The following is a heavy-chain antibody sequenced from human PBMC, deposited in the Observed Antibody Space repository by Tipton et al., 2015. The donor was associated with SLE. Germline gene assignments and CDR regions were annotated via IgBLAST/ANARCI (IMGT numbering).Heavy chain of an antibody. CDR3: ARGFLYDGFQV. J-gene: IGHJ1*01. CDR1: GGSITSGDSS. V-gene: IGHV4-39*07. D-gene: IGHD2-2*02. CDR2: IYYSGSP. Sequence: TLSLTCSVSGGSITSGDSSWGWIRQPPGEGLESIGSIYYSGSPSYNPSLRSRVTISVDTSKNQFSLKLSSVTAADTAVYYCARGFLYDGFQVWGQGTLVTVSS.